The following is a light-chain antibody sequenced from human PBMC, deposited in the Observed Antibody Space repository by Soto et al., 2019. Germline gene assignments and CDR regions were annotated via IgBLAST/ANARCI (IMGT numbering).Light chain of an antibody. CDR1: QSVSNSY. J-gene: IGKJ1*01. V-gene: IGKV3-20*01. Sequence: IVLTQSPGTLSLSPGERATLSCRAGQSVSNSYLAWYQQKPGQAPRLLIYGASSRATGIPDRFSGAGSGTDFTLTISRLEPEDFAVYYCQQYGNSPQSFGQGTKVDIK. CDR2: GAS. CDR3: QQYGNSPQS.